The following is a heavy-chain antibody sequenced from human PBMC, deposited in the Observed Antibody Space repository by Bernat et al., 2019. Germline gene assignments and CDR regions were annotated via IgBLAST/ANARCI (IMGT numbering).Heavy chain of an antibody. V-gene: IGHV3-33*01. CDR3: AREEVVVPAAESGWFDP. D-gene: IGHD2-2*01. Sequence: QVQLVESGGGVVQPGRSLRLSCAASGFTFSSYGMHWVRQAPGKGREWVAVIWYDGSNKYYADSVKGRFTISRDNSKNTLYLQMNSLRAEDTAVYYCAREEVVVPAAESGWFDPWGQGTLVTVSS. J-gene: IGHJ5*02. CDR2: IWYDGSNK. CDR1: GFTFSSYG.